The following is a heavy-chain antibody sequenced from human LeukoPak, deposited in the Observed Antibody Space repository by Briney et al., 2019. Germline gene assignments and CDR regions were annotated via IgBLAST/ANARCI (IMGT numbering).Heavy chain of an antibody. CDR3: ARDLYGRTNFDY. CDR1: GYTFTSYG. D-gene: IGHD1-1*01. V-gene: IGHV1-18*01. Sequence: ASVKVSCKASGYTFTSYGIRWVRQAPGQGLEWMGWISAYNGNTNYAQKLQGRVTMTTDTSTSTAYMELRSLRSDDTAVYYCARDLYGRTNFDYWGQGTLVTVSS. J-gene: IGHJ4*02. CDR2: ISAYNGNT.